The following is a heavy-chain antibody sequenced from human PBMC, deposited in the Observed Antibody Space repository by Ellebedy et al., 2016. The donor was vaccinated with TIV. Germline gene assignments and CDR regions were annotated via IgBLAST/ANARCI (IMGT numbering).Heavy chain of an antibody. D-gene: IGHD6-19*01. V-gene: IGHV3-23*01. CDR3: AKERLFSSAWYAPDY. Sequence: PGGSLRLSCEASGFIFSNYAMSWVRQAPGKGLEWVSSISGDGDAINYADFVKGRFRISRDNFQETLTLDMTSLRVEDTAIYYYAKERLFSSAWYAPDYWGQGIEVAVSA. CDR1: GFIFSNYA. CDR2: ISGDGDAI. J-gene: IGHJ4*02.